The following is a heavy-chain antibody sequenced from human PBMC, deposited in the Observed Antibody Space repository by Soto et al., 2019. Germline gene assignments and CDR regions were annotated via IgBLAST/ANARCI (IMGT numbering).Heavy chain of an antibody. CDR3: ARGREISFGYNWFDP. Sequence: QVQLVQSGAEVRKPGASVKLPCQTSGYPFNSYHMHWVRQAPGQGLEWMGVINPTEGRTRYSQKFQDRVTMTRDTSTSTVYMELSSLRSEDTAIYFCARGREISFGYNWFDPWGQGTLVTVSS. CDR1: GYPFNSYH. V-gene: IGHV1-46*02. CDR2: INPTEGRT. J-gene: IGHJ5*02. D-gene: IGHD5-18*01.